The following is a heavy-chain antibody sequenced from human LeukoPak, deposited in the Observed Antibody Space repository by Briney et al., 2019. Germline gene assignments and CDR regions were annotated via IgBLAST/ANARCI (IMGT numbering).Heavy chain of an antibody. D-gene: IGHD1-1*01. CDR3: ASGTNGAFDI. Sequence: GGSLRLSCAASGFTFSSYWMHWVRQAPGKGLVWVSCINTDGSSTSYADSVKGRFTISRDNAKNTLYLQMNSLRAEDTAVYYCASGTNGAFDIWGQGTMVTVSS. CDR2: INTDGSST. V-gene: IGHV3-74*01. J-gene: IGHJ3*02. CDR1: GFTFSSYW.